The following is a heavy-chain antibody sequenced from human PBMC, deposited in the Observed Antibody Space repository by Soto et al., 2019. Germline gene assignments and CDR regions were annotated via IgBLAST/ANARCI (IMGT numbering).Heavy chain of an antibody. CDR1: GYIFFTYL. V-gene: IGHV5-51*01. CDR3: ARVSSPNIATRPFDY. D-gene: IGHD6-6*01. CDR2: IYPGDSDS. Sequence: PGESLKISCKCSGYIFFTYLIALVRQMPGKGLEWMGVIYPGDSDSRYSPSFQGQVTISADKSISTAYLQWSRLKASDTAVYYCARVSSPNIATRPFDYWGQGTLVTVSS. J-gene: IGHJ4*02.